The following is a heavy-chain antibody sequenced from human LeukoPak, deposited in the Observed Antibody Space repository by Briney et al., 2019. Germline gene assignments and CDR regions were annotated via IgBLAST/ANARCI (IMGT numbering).Heavy chain of an antibody. CDR3: ARGANPRYIGYGSGCMDV. J-gene: IGHJ6*02. D-gene: IGHD3-10*01. Sequence: SETLSLTCAVYGGSFSGYYWSWIRQPPGKGLEWIGEINHSGSTNYNPSLKSRVTISVDTSKNQFSLKMSSVTAADLAVYYCARGANPRYIGYGSGCMDVWGQGTTVTVSS. CDR2: INHSGST. CDR1: GGSFSGYY. V-gene: IGHV4-34*01.